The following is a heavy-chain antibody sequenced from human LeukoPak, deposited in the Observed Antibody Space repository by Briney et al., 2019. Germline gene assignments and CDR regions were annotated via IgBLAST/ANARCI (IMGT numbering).Heavy chain of an antibody. CDR3: ASYTWIHDRSV. V-gene: IGHV4-34*01. J-gene: IGHJ6*02. D-gene: IGHD5-18*01. Sequence: SETLSLTCAVYGGSLSGYYWSWIRQPPGKGLEWIGEINHSGSTNYNPSLKSRVTISVDTSKNQFSLKLSSVTAADTAVYYCASYTWIHDRSVWGQGTTVTVSS. CDR1: GGSLSGYY. CDR2: INHSGST.